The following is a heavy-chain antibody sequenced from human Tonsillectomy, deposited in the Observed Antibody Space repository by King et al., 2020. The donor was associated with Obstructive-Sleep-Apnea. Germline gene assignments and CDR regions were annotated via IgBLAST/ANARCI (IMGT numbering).Heavy chain of an antibody. CDR3: AREQIMPVAGGGFDY. J-gene: IGHJ4*02. CDR2: ISHSGST. Sequence: QLQESGPGLVKPSGTLSLTCAFSGGSISSSNWWSWVRQPPGKGLYWIGVISHSGSTTYNPSLTSRVTISVDTSKNQFSLKLSSVTAADTAVYYCAREQIMPVAGGGFDYWGQGTLVTVSS. V-gene: IGHV4-4*02. CDR1: GGSISSSNW. D-gene: IGHD6-19*01.